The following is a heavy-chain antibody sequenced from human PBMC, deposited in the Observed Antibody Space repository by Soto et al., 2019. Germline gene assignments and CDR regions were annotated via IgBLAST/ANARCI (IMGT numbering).Heavy chain of an antibody. CDR1: GFTFSSYG. D-gene: IGHD3-3*01. Sequence: GGSLRLSCAASGFTFSSYGMHWVRQAPGKGLEWVAVISYDGSNKYYADSVKGRFTISRDNSKNTLYLQMNSLRAEDTAVYYCAKEDFWSGYYEDYYYGMDVWGQGTTVTVSS. CDR3: AKEDFWSGYYEDYYYGMDV. V-gene: IGHV3-30*18. CDR2: ISYDGSNK. J-gene: IGHJ6*02.